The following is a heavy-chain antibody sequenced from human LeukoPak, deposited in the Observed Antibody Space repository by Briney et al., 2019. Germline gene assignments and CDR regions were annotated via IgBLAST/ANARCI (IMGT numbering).Heavy chain of an antibody. CDR1: GFTFSGSD. D-gene: IGHD3-22*01. Sequence: GGSLKLSCAASGFTFSGSDIHWVRQASGKGLEWVGHVRSKTNNYATADAASVKGRFTFSRDDSKNTAYIQMNSLKTEDTAVYYCTRHNYDRSGYGAFDIWGQGTMVTVSS. CDR2: VRSKTNNYAT. J-gene: IGHJ3*02. V-gene: IGHV3-73*01. CDR3: TRHNYDRSGYGAFDI.